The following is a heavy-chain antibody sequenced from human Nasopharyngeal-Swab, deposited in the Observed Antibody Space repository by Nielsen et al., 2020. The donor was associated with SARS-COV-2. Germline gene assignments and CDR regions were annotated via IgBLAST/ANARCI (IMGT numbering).Heavy chain of an antibody. J-gene: IGHJ4*02. CDR1: GFTVSSHY. Sequence: GESLKIPCAASGFTVSSHYMSWVRQAPGKGLEWVSVIYSGGSTYYADSVKGRFTISRHNSKNTLYLQMNSLRAEDTAVYYCASINATYSGSYLDYWGQGTLVTVSS. CDR3: ASINATYSGSYLDY. CDR2: IYSGGST. D-gene: IGHD1-26*01. V-gene: IGHV3-53*04.